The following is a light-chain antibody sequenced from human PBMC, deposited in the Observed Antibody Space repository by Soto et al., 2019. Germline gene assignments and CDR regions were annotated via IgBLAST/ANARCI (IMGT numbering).Light chain of an antibody. CDR1: NIGSKG. CDR2: YDS. V-gene: IGLV3-21*01. J-gene: IGLJ1*01. CDR3: QVWDSSSDHYV. Sequence: SYELTQPPSVSVAPGKTARITCGGNNIGSKGVHWYQQQPGQAPVLVIYYDSDRPTGIPERFSGSNSGNTATLTISRVEAGDEADYYCQVWDSSSDHYVFGTGTKLTVL.